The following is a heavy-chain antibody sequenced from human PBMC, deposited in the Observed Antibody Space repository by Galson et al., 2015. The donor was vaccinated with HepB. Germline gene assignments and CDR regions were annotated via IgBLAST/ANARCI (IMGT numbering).Heavy chain of an antibody. V-gene: IGHV1-24*01. CDR3: ATGYSGSYTILDY. CDR2: FDPEDGET. J-gene: IGHJ4*02. Sequence: SVKVSCKVSGYTLTELSMHWVRQAPGKGLEWMGGFDPEDGETIYAQKFQGRVTMTEDTSTDTAYMELSSLRSEDTAVYYCATGYSGSYTILDYWGQGTLVTVSS. D-gene: IGHD1-26*01. CDR1: GYTLTELS.